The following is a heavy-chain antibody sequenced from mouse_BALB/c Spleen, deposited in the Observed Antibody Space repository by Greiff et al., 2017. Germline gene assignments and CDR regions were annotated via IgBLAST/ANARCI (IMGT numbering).Heavy chain of an antibody. V-gene: IGHV1S137*01. D-gene: IGHD1-1*01. CDR1: GYTFTDYA. CDR3: ARITTVVEDAMDY. CDR2: ISTYYGDA. Sequence: QVQLKQSGAELVRPGVSVKISCKGSGYTFTDYAMHWVKQSHAKSLEWIGVISTYYGDASYNQKFKGKATMTVDKSSSTAYMELARLTSEDSAIYYCARITTVVEDAMDYWGQGTTLTVSS. J-gene: IGHJ4*01.